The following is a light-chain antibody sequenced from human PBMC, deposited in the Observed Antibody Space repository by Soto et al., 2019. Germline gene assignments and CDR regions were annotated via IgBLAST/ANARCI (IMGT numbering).Light chain of an antibody. V-gene: IGLV2-11*01. CDR3: CSYAGRYTRI. CDR2: DVN. Sequence: QSVLTQPRSVSGSPGQSVTISCTGTSSDVGAYQYVSWYQQHPGKAPKLMVYDVNKRPSGVPDRFSGSKSGDTASLTIFGLQAEDEADYYCCSYAGRYTRIFGGGTQLTVL. J-gene: IGLJ2*01. CDR1: SSDVGAYQY.